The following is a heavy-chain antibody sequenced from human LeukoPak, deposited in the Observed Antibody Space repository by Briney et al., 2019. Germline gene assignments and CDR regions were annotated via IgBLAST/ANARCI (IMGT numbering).Heavy chain of an antibody. CDR1: GDSVSSNSAA. Sequence: QTLSLTCAISGDSVSSNSAAWNWIRQSPSRGLEWLGRTYYRSKWYNDYAVSVKSRITINPDTSKNQFSLKLNSVTHEDTAVYYCASSGSIYYYGMDVWGQGTMVTVSS. V-gene: IGHV6-1*01. CDR3: ASSGSIYYYGMDV. CDR2: TYYRSKWYN. J-gene: IGHJ6*02.